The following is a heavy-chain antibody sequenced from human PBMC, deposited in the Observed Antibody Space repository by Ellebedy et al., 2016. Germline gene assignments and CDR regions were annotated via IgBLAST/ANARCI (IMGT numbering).Heavy chain of an antibody. CDR1: GYTFTSYG. J-gene: IGHJ3*02. CDR3: ARDFWVGATPTGAFDI. Sequence: ASVKVSCKASGYTFTSYGISWVRQAPGQGLEWMGWISAYNGNTNYAQKLQGRVTMTTDTSTSTAYMELRSLRSDDTAVYYCARDFWVGATPTGAFDIWGQGTMVTVSS. D-gene: IGHD1-26*01. V-gene: IGHV1-18*01. CDR2: ISAYNGNT.